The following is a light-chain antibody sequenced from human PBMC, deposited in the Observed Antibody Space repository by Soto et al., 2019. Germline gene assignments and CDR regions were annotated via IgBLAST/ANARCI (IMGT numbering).Light chain of an antibody. CDR2: KAS. CDR1: QTIGSW. Sequence: DIQMTQSPSTLSASVGDSVIITCRASQTIGSWLAWYQQKPGKVPKLLIHKASSLESGVSSRFSGSGSGTEFTLTMRSLQPDDFATYYCQQYSSLSAFGPGTKVDIK. CDR3: QQYSSLSA. V-gene: IGKV1-5*03. J-gene: IGKJ3*01.